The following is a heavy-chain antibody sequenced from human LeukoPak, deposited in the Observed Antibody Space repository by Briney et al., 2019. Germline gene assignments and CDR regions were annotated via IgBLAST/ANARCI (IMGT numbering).Heavy chain of an antibody. CDR1: GGSISSSSYY. V-gene: IGHV4-39*07. CDR3: ARESSGGGDFDY. J-gene: IGHJ4*02. CDR2: IYYSGST. D-gene: IGHD3-10*01. Sequence: SETLSLTCTVSGGSISSSSYYWGWIRQPPGKGLEWIGSIYYSGSTYYNPSLKSRVTISVDTSKNQFSLSLSSVTAADTAVYYCARESSGGGDFDYWGQGTLVTVSS.